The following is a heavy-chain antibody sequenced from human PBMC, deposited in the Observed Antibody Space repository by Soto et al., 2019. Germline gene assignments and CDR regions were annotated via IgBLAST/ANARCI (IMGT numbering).Heavy chain of an antibody. CDR3: ARGPTTVTTDYFDY. Sequence: SETLSLTCTVSGGSISSYYWSWIRQPAGKGLEWIGRIYTSGSTNYNPSLKSRVTMSVDTSKNQFSLKLSSVTAADTAAYYCARGPTTVTTDYFDYWGQGTLVTVSS. V-gene: IGHV4-4*07. J-gene: IGHJ4*02. CDR2: IYTSGST. D-gene: IGHD4-4*01. CDR1: GGSISSYY.